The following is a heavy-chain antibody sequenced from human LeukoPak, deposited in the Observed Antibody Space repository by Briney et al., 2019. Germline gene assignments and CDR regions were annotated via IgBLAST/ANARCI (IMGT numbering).Heavy chain of an antibody. CDR2: INHSGST. V-gene: IGHV4-34*01. J-gene: IGHJ5*02. Sequence: SETLSLTCAVYGGSFSGYYWSWIRQPPGKGLEWIGEINHSGSTNYNSSPKSRVTISVDTSKNQFSLKLSSVTAADTAVYYCARDRSSGWYYNWFDPWGQGTLVTVSS. CDR1: GGSFSGYY. CDR3: ARDRSSGWYYNWFDP. D-gene: IGHD6-19*01.